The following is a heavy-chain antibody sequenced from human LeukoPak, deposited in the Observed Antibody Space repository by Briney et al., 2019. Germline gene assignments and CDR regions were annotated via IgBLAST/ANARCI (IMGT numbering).Heavy chain of an antibody. CDR3: ARGTTVTTPDFDY. D-gene: IGHD4-17*01. CDR1: GYIFTGYY. Sequence: ASVKVSCKASGYIFTGYYMHWVRQAPGQGLEWMGWINPNSGGTNYAQKFQGRVTMTRDTSISTAYMELSRLRSDDTAVYHCARGTTVTTPDFDYWGQGTLVTVSS. V-gene: IGHV1-2*02. J-gene: IGHJ4*02. CDR2: INPNSGGT.